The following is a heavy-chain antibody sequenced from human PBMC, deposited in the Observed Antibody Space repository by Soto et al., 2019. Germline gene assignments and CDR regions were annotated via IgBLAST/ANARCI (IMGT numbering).Heavy chain of an antibody. CDR2: IYYSGST. J-gene: IGHJ5*02. Sequence: PSETLSLTCTVSGGSISSGGYYWSWIRQHPGKGLEWIGYIYYSGSTYYNPSLKSRVTISVDTSKNQFSLKLSSVTAADTAVYHCAKVSSGGRCCNWFDPWGQGTLVTVSS. V-gene: IGHV4-31*03. D-gene: IGHD2-15*01. CDR3: AKVSSGGRCCNWFDP. CDR1: GGSISSGGYY.